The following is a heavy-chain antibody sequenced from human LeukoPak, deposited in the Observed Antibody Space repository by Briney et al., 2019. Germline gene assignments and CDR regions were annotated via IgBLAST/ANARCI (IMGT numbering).Heavy chain of an antibody. CDR1: GGSISSGGYY. CDR2: IYYSGST. Sequence: SQTLSLTCTVSGGSISSGGYYWSWIRQHPGKCLEWIGYIYYSGSTYYNPSLKSRFTISVDTSKNQFSLKLSSVTAADTAVYYCARGYCSGGSCSTGDYWGQGTLVTVSS. D-gene: IGHD2-15*01. V-gene: IGHV4-31*03. J-gene: IGHJ4*02. CDR3: ARGYCSGGSCSTGDY.